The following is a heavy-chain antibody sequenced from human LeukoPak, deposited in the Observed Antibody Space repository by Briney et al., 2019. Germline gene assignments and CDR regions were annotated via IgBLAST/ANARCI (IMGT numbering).Heavy chain of an antibody. D-gene: IGHD2-15*01. CDR1: GYSFTNNW. CDR2: TYPGDSNT. Sequence: PGASLKISCKGSGYSFTNNWIGWVRQMPGKGLEWMGITYPGDSNTRYSPSFQGQVTISADKSISSAYLQWSSLKASDTAMYYCVRSPACSSGTCYPNWFDPWGQGTLVTVSS. CDR3: VRSPACSSGTCYPNWFDP. J-gene: IGHJ5*02. V-gene: IGHV5-51*01.